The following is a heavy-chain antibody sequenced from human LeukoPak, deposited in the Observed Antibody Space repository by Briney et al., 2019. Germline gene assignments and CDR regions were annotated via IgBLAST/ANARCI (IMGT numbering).Heavy chain of an antibody. J-gene: IGHJ3*02. Sequence: SETLSLTCTVSGGSISSYYWSWIRQPPGKGLEWIGSIYHSGSTNYNPSLKSRVTISVDKSKNQFSLKLSSVTAADTAVYYCARAILAVAGTGAFDIWGQGTMVTVSS. CDR1: GGSISSYY. CDR2: IYHSGST. D-gene: IGHD6-19*01. V-gene: IGHV4-59*12. CDR3: ARAILAVAGTGAFDI.